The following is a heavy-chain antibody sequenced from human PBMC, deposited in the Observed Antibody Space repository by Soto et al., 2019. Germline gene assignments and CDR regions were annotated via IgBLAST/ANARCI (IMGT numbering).Heavy chain of an antibody. Sequence: GGSLRLSCAASGFSFGSYALSWVRQAPGKGLEWVSTISGSDGKTFYADSVKGRFSISRDTSQSTLYLQMNSLRADDTAMYYCARWSYLKYWGQGTRVTVSS. V-gene: IGHV3-23*01. D-gene: IGHD3-10*01. J-gene: IGHJ1*01. CDR3: ARWSYLKY. CDR2: ISGSDGKT. CDR1: GFSFGSYA.